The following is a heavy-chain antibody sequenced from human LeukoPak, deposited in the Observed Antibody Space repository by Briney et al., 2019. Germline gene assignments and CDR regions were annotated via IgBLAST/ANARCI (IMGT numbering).Heavy chain of an antibody. CDR1: GGSISSYY. CDR2: IYYSGST. CDR3: ARSVAVAGPGVGPGYFDY. V-gene: IGHV4-59*08. J-gene: IGHJ4*03. Sequence: SGTLCLSCAVSGGSISSYYWSWVRQPPGKGLEWIGYIYYSGSTNYNPSLKSRVTISVDTSKHQFSLKLSSVTAADTAAYYCARSVAVAGPGVGPGYFDYWGQGALVTVSS. D-gene: IGHD6-19*01.